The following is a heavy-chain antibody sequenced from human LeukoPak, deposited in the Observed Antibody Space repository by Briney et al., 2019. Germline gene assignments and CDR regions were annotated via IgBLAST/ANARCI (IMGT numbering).Heavy chain of an antibody. V-gene: IGHV4-38-2*02. Sequence: SETLSLTCTVSGYSISSGYYWGWIRQPPGKGLEWIGSIYHSGSTYYNPSLKSRVTISVDTSKNQFSLKLSSVTAADTAVYYCARRSPDWSSTGHMEPNWFDPWGQGTLVTVSS. CDR2: IYHSGST. CDR3: ARRSPDWSSTGHMEPNWFDP. J-gene: IGHJ5*02. CDR1: GYSISSGYY. D-gene: IGHD1-14*01.